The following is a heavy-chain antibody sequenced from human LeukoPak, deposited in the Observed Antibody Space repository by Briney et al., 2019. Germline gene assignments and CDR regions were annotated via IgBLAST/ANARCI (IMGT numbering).Heavy chain of an antibody. CDR1: GFTFSSYN. J-gene: IGHJ6*03. CDR2: ISSSSSYI. D-gene: IGHD3-9*01. Sequence: GGSLRLSCAASGFTFSSYNMNWVRQAPGKGLEWVSSISSSSSYIYYADSVKGRFTISRDNAKNSLYLQMNSLRAEDTAVYYCASASLRYFDWLSPDYYYYMDVWGKGTTVTISS. CDR3: ASASLRYFDWLSPDYYYYMDV. V-gene: IGHV3-21*01.